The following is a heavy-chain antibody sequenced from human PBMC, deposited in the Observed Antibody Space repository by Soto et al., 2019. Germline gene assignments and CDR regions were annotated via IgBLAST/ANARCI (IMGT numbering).Heavy chain of an antibody. J-gene: IGHJ4*02. V-gene: IGHV3-74*01. D-gene: IGHD2-15*01. Sequence: GGSLRLSCEASGFTFSTYWMHRVGQAPGKGLVWVANIKSAGSVRDYADSVKGRFTISRDNAKNTLYLQMTSLSVDDTAVYFCARFSAAYWGQGTLLTVS. CDR1: GFTFSTYW. CDR2: IKSAGSVR. CDR3: ARFSAAY.